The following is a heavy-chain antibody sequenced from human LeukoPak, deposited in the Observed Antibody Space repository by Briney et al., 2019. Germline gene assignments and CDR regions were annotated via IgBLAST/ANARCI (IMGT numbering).Heavy chain of an antibody. CDR2: IYSGGDT. CDR1: GFTVSRNY. CDR3: AREELYCSNGICYRTFDY. Sequence: PGGSLRLSCAVSGFTVSRNYMSWVRQAPGKGLEWTSVIYSGGDTHYSDSVKGRFTISRDNSKNTVYLQMNSLRAEDTAVYYCAREELYCSNGICYRTFDYWGQGVLVAVSS. D-gene: IGHD2-8*01. J-gene: IGHJ4*02. V-gene: IGHV3-53*01.